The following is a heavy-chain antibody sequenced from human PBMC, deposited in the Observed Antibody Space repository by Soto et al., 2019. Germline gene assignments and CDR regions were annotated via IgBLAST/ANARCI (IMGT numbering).Heavy chain of an antibody. CDR1: GFSFSDYY. CDR3: AGGHELYFWNFDL. Sequence: QVQLVESGGGLVKPGGSLRLSCAASGFSFSDYYMSWIRQAPGKGLEWVSYITTTGSIIYYADSVKGRFTISRDNSKNSLYLQMNSLRVEDPAVYYCAGGHELYFWNFDLWGRGTLVTVSS. D-gene: IGHD3-16*01. V-gene: IGHV3-11*01. J-gene: IGHJ2*01. CDR2: ITTTGSII.